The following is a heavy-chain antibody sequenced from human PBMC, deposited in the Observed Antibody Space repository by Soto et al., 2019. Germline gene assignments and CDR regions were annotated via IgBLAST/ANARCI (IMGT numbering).Heavy chain of an antibody. J-gene: IGHJ3*02. CDR1: GFTFDDHA. V-gene: IGHV3-9*01. CDR3: VKSRSIVSFCRGGDCYSDAFDI. CDR2: ISRDSGSI. Sequence: SLRLSCAASGFTFDDHAMHWVRQAPGKGLEWVSGISRDSGSIAYADSVKGRFTISRDNAKNSLFLQINSLRADDTALYYCVKSRSIVSFCRGGDCYSDAFDIWGQGTMVTVSS. D-gene: IGHD2-21*02.